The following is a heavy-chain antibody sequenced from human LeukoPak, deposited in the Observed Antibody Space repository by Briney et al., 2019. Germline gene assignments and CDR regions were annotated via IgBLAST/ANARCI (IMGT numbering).Heavy chain of an antibody. J-gene: IGHJ6*02. D-gene: IGHD3-10*01. CDR2: ISSSSSYI. CDR3: ARVPHAGAYYYYGMDV. CDR1: GFTFSSYA. V-gene: IGHV3-21*01. Sequence: GGSLRLSCAASGFTFSSYAMSWVRQAPGKGLEWVSSISSSSSYIYYADSVKGRFTISRDNAKNSLYLQMNSLRAEDTAVYYCARVPHAGAYYYYGMDVWGQGTTVTVSS.